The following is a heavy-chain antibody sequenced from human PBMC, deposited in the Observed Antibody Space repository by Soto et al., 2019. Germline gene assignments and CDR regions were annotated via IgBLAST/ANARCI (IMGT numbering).Heavy chain of an antibody. CDR1: GYPFSNYA. Sequence: ASVKVSCKASGYPFSNYAMHWVRQAPGQGLEWMGWINAGNGNSKYSQKFQGRVTITRDTSANTAYMELDSLRSEDTAVYYCATSTYCSSSTCYQWYGMDVWGQGTTVTVS. CDR2: INAGNGNS. CDR3: ATSTYCSSSTCYQWYGMDV. D-gene: IGHD2-2*01. J-gene: IGHJ6*02. V-gene: IGHV1-3*01.